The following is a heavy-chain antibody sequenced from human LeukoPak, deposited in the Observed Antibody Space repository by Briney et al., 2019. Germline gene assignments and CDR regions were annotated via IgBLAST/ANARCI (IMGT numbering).Heavy chain of an antibody. CDR2: INHSGST. Sequence: SETLSLTCAVYGGSFSGYYWSWIRQPPGKGLEWIGEINHSGSTNYNPSLKSRVTISVDTSKYQFSLKLNSVTAADTAMYYCQSRFLEWLLDYWGQGTLVTVSS. CDR3: QSRFLEWLLDY. V-gene: IGHV4-34*01. J-gene: IGHJ4*02. CDR1: GGSFSGYY. D-gene: IGHD3-3*01.